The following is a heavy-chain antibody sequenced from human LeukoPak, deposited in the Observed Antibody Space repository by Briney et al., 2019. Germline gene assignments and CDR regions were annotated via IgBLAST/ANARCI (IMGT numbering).Heavy chain of an antibody. D-gene: IGHD3-10*01. Sequence: SETLSLTCAVYGGSFSGYYWSWIRQPPGKGLEWIGEINHSGSTNYNPSLKSRVTISVDTSKNHFSLKLSSVTAADTAVYYCARGVSSGEDYWGQGTLVTVSS. J-gene: IGHJ4*02. CDR3: ARGVSSGEDY. CDR2: INHSGST. V-gene: IGHV4-34*01. CDR1: GGSFSGYY.